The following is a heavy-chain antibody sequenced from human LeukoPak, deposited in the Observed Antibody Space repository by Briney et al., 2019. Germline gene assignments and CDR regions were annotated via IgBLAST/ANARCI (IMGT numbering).Heavy chain of an antibody. D-gene: IGHD3-10*01. Sequence: AGGSLRLSCAVSGFTVSSNYMSWVRQAPGKGLEWVSVIYSGGSTYYADSVKGRFTISRDNAKNSLYLQMNSLRAEDTAVYYCARDGITMVRGVTSHFDYWGQGTLVTVSS. J-gene: IGHJ4*02. CDR2: IYSGGST. CDR3: ARDGITMVRGVTSHFDY. V-gene: IGHV3-66*01. CDR1: GFTVSSNY.